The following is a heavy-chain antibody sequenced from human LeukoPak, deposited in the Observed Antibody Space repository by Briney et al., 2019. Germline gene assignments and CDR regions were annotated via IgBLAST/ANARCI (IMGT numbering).Heavy chain of an antibody. D-gene: IGHD4-23*01. V-gene: IGHV4-59*12. CDR2: IYYSGST. CDR3: AREVGDYGGNPNAFDI. CDR1: GGSISSYY. J-gene: IGHJ3*02. Sequence: SETLSLTCTVSGGSISSYYWSWIRQPPGKGLEWIGYIYYSGSTYYNPSLKSRVTISVDTSKNQFSLKLSSVTAADTAVYYCAREVGDYGGNPNAFDIWGQGTMVTVSS.